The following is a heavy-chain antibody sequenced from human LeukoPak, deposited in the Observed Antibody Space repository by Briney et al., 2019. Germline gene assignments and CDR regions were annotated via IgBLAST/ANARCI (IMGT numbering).Heavy chain of an antibody. CDR1: GFTFDDYA. J-gene: IGHJ4*02. Sequence: GRSLRLSCAASGFTFDDYAMHWVRQAPGKGLEWVSGTSWNSGSIGYADSVKGRFTISRDNAKNSLYLQMNSLRAEDTALYYCAKDSSGELSYYDSSGYYFGLGDYWGQGTLVTVSS. CDR3: AKDSSGELSYYDSSGYYFGLGDY. V-gene: IGHV3-9*01. CDR2: TSWNSGSI. D-gene: IGHD3-22*01.